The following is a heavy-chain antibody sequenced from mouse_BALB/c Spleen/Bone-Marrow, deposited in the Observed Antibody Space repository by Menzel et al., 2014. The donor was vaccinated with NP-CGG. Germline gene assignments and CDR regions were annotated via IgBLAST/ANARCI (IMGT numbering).Heavy chain of an antibody. D-gene: IGHD4-1*01. J-gene: IGHJ3*01. Sequence: EVKVEESGGGLVQPGGSMKLSCVASGFTFSSYWMSWVRQSPEKGLEWVAEIRLKSDNYATHYAESVKGKFTISRDDSKSRLYLQMNSLRAEDTGIYYCTGWDQFAYWGQGTLGTVAA. CDR3: TGWDQFAY. CDR1: GFTFSSYW. CDR2: IRLKSDNYAT. V-gene: IGHV6-6*02.